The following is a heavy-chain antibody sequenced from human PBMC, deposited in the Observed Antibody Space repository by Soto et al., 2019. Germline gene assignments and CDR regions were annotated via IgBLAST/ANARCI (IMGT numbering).Heavy chain of an antibody. D-gene: IGHD6-6*01. CDR2: INPSGGST. CDR1: GYTFTSYY. J-gene: IGHJ4*02. CDR3: ARDLVSSSSPPFDY. Sequence: XSVKVSCQASGYTFTSYYVDLVRQAPGQGLECMGIINPSGGSTSYAQKFQGRVTMTRDTSTSTVYMELSSLRSEDTAVYYCARDLVSSSSPPFDYWGQGTLVTVSS. V-gene: IGHV1-46*01.